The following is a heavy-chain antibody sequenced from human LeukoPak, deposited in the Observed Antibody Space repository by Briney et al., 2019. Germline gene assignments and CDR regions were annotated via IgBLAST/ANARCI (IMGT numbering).Heavy chain of an antibody. J-gene: IGHJ4*02. V-gene: IGHV4-39*01. D-gene: IGHD1-26*01. CDR3: AYNGSYGHLGY. Sequence: PSETLSLTCTVSGGSISSNAYYWAWIRQPPGKGLEWIGSIYSSVSTYYNPSLKSRVTISVDTSKNQFSLRLSSVTAADTALYYCAYNGSYGHLGYWGQGIPVTVSS. CDR1: GGSISSNAYY. CDR2: IYSSVST.